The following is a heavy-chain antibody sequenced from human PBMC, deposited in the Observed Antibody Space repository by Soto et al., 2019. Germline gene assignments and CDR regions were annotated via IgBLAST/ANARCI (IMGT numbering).Heavy chain of an antibody. Sequence: QVQLVQSGTEVKKPGSSVAVSCQASAGTFNNHSLSWVRQAPGQGLEWMGRSIPILGRADYSQKFQGRLTVTVDKSTSTADMELSSLTSEDTAVYYCVIDLGDFDFWGQGTLVTVSS. CDR3: VIDLGDFDF. V-gene: IGHV1-69*02. CDR1: AGTFNNHS. CDR2: SIPILGRA. J-gene: IGHJ4*02.